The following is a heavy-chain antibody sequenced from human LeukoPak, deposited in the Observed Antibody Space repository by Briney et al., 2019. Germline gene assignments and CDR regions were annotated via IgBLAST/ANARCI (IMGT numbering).Heavy chain of an antibody. CDR3: ARHEGLDFWSGYYTAGFDY. V-gene: IGHV4-39*01. CDR1: GGSISSSSYY. Sequence: PSETLSLTCTVSGGSISSSSYYWGWIRQPPGKGLEWIGSIYYSGSTYYNPSLKSRVTISVDTSKNRFSLKLSSVTAADTAVYYCARHEGLDFWSGYYTAGFDYWGQGTLVTVSS. J-gene: IGHJ4*02. D-gene: IGHD3-3*01. CDR2: IYYSGST.